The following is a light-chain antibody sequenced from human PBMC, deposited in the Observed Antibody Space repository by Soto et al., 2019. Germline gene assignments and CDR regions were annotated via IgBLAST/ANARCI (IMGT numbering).Light chain of an antibody. J-gene: IGKJ3*01. CDR2: GAS. CDR3: HQRSNWPLT. CDR1: QSVSNNY. Sequence: EIVLTQSPGTLSLSPGERATLSCRASQSVSNNYLAWYQQKPGQAPRLLIYGASNRATGIPDRFSGSGSGTDFTLTISSLEPEDFAVYYCHQRSNWPLTFGPGTKVDIK. V-gene: IGKV3D-20*02.